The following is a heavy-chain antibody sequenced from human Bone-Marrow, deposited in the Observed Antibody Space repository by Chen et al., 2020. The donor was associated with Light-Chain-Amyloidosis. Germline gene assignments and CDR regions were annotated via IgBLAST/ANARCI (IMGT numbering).Heavy chain of an antibody. D-gene: IGHD2-21*02. CDR2: INHSGST. J-gene: IGHJ6*02. Sequence: QVRLQQWGAGLLKPSETLSLTCAVYGGSFSGYYWSWIRQPPGKGLEWIGEINHSGSTNYNPSLKSRVTISVDTSKNQFSLKLSSVTAADTAVYYCARDRGDSLLGYYGMDVWGQGTTVTVSS. CDR1: GGSFSGYY. CDR3: ARDRGDSLLGYYGMDV. V-gene: IGHV4-34*01.